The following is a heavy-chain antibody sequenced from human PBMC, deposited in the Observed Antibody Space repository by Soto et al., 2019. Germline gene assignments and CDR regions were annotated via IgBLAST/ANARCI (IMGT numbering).Heavy chain of an antibody. J-gene: IGHJ4*01. CDR2: ISGSGGSK. Sequence: PGGSLRLSCAASGFTFSNAGMSWVRQAPGKGLEWVSAISGSGGSKYYADSVKGRFTISRDNSKNTRYLQMNSLRAEDTALYYCANSPSVSYPIDFWGQGTMVTVSS. V-gene: IGHV3-23*01. CDR3: ANSPSVSYPIDF. CDR1: GFTFSNAG.